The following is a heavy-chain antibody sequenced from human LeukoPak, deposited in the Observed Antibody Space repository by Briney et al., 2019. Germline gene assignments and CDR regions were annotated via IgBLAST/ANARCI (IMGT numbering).Heavy chain of an antibody. CDR3: AKGGQRYSSSWYASY. Sequence: PGGSLRLSCAASGFTFSSYGMHWVRQAPGKGLEWVAFIRYDGSNKYYADSVKGRFTISRDNSKNTLYLQMNSLRAEDTAVYYCAKGGQRYSSSWYASYWGQGTLVTVSS. CDR2: IRYDGSNK. V-gene: IGHV3-30*02. D-gene: IGHD6-13*01. J-gene: IGHJ4*02. CDR1: GFTFSSYG.